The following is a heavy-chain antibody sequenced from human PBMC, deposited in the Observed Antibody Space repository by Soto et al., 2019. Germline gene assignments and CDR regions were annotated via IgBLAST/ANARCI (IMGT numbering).Heavy chain of an antibody. Sequence: ASVKVSCKASGYAFTGYYMHWVRQAPGQGLEWMGWINPNSGGTNYAQKFQGRVTMTRDTSISTAYMELSRLRSDDTAVYYCARVGSSSSRYGFDYWGQGTLVTVSS. J-gene: IGHJ4*02. CDR3: ARVGSSSSRYGFDY. V-gene: IGHV1-2*02. D-gene: IGHD6-6*01. CDR1: GYAFTGYY. CDR2: INPNSGGT.